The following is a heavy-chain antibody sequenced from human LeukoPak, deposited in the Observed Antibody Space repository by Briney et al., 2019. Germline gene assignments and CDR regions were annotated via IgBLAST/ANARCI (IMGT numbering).Heavy chain of an antibody. D-gene: IGHD5-24*01. V-gene: IGHV4-39*07. CDR3: AKMSTAEVCFDY. CDR1: GGSISSSSYY. J-gene: IGHJ4*02. CDR2: IYYSRST. Sequence: PSETLSLTCTVSGGSISSSSYYWGWIRQPPGKVLEWIGSIYYSRSTYYNPSLKSRVTMSLDTSKNQFSLKLSSVTAADTAVYYCAKMSTAEVCFDYWGQGTLVTVSS.